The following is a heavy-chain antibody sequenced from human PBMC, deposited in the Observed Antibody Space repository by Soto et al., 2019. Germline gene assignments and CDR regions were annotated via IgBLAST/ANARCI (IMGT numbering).Heavy chain of an antibody. Sequence: PSETLSLTCTVSGGSIRNYSWTWIRQPPGKGLEWIGYIYYSGSTNYNPSLKSRVTMSVDTSNNHISLKVSSLTAADTAVYYCVRDVRVRGPWTAFDIWGQGTMVTVSS. CDR1: GGSIRNYS. J-gene: IGHJ3*02. D-gene: IGHD3-10*01. CDR2: IYYSGST. CDR3: VRDVRVRGPWTAFDI. V-gene: IGHV4-59*01.